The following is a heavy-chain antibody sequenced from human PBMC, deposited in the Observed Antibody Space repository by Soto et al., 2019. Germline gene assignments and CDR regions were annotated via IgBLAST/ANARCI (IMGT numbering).Heavy chain of an antibody. D-gene: IGHD4-4*01. J-gene: IGHJ6*02. CDR3: ARDSFPTTTKGHGVYLYYGVDV. CDR2: ISYDGSNK. CDR1: GFTLSSYA. Sequence: HPGGSLRLSCAASGFTLSSYAMHWVRQAPGKGLEWVAVISYDGSNKYYADSVKGRFTISRDNSKNTLDLQMNSLRAEDTAVFYCARDSFPTTTKGHGVYLYYGVDVWGQGTTVTVSS. V-gene: IGHV3-30-3*01.